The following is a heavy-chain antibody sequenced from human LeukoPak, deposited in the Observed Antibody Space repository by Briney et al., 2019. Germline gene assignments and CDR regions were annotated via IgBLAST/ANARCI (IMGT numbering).Heavy chain of an antibody. CDR2: INHSGST. Sequence: SETLSLTRAVYGGSFSSYYWSWIRQPPGKGLEWIGEINHSGSTNYNPSLKSRVTISVDTSKNQFSLKLSSVTAADTAVYYCARGRSYYDILTGYFDYWGQGTLVTVSS. D-gene: IGHD3-9*01. V-gene: IGHV4-34*01. CDR3: ARGRSYYDILTGYFDY. J-gene: IGHJ4*02. CDR1: GGSFSSYY.